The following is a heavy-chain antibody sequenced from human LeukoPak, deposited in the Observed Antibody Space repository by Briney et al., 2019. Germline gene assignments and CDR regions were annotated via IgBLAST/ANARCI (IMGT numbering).Heavy chain of an antibody. D-gene: IGHD6-13*01. CDR1: GYTFTSYG. CDR3: ARGRRSSSWSSYYYYYMDV. V-gene: IGHV1-18*01. CDR2: ISAYNGNT. J-gene: IGHJ6*03. Sequence: GASVKVSCKASGYTFTSYGISWVRQAPGQGLEWMGWISAYNGNTNYAQKLQGRVTMTTDTSTSTAYMELRSLRSDDTAVYYCARGRRSSSWSSYYYYYMDVWGKGTTVTVSS.